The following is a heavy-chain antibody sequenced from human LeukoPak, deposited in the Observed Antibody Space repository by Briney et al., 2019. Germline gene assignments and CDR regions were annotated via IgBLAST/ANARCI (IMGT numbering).Heavy chain of an antibody. J-gene: IGHJ6*01. V-gene: IGHV1-46*01. Sequence: VASVTVSLTASVYTFTSYYMHWVRQAPRQGLEWVGIINPSGGSTSYAQKFQGSVTMTRDTSTSTVYMELSSLRAEGTAVYYCARYREEGSYYYYGMDVWGRGTRVTVST. CDR3: ARYREEGSYYYYGMDV. D-gene: IGHD3-10*01. CDR1: VYTFTSYY. CDR2: INPSGGST.